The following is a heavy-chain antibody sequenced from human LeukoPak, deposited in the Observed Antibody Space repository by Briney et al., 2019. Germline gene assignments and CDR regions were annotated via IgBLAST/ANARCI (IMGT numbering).Heavy chain of an antibody. CDR1: GFTVSSNY. D-gene: IGHD3-10*01. J-gene: IGHJ4*02. CDR3: ARGGENIGSGTYYRYNYFDS. CDR2: IYSGGNT. Sequence: TGGSLRLSCAASGFTVSSNYMSWVRQAPGKGLEWVSVIYSGGNTYYADSVKGRFTISRDNSENTLYLQMNSLRAEDTAVYYCARGGENIGSGTYYRYNYFDSWGQGTLVTVSS. V-gene: IGHV3-53*01.